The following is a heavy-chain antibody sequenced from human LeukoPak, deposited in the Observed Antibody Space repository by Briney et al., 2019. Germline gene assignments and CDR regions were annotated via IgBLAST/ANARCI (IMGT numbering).Heavy chain of an antibody. CDR3: ARDFPGIWSIAAAGLGYFDY. J-gene: IGHJ4*02. D-gene: IGHD6-13*01. Sequence: GGSLRLSCAASRFTFSSYWMSWVRQAPGKGLEWVANIKQYGSEKYYVDSVKGRFTISRDNAKNSLYLQMNSLRAEDTAVYYCARDFPGIWSIAAAGLGYFDYWGQGTLVTVSS. V-gene: IGHV3-7*01. CDR1: RFTFSSYW. CDR2: IKQYGSEK.